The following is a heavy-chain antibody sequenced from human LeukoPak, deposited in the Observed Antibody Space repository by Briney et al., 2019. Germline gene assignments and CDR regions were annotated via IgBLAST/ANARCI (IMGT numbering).Heavy chain of an antibody. CDR1: GFTFSSYA. V-gene: IGHV3-23*01. J-gene: IGHJ4*02. CDR3: ARARSMLILRSSFDY. D-gene: IGHD2-21*02. CDR2: ISSGATNT. Sequence: GSLRLSCAASGFTFSSYAMSWVRQAPGKGLEWISSISSGATNTYYVDSVKGRFTISRDSSNTTLFLQMTSLRAEDTAIYFCARARSMLILRSSFDYWGQGALVTVSS.